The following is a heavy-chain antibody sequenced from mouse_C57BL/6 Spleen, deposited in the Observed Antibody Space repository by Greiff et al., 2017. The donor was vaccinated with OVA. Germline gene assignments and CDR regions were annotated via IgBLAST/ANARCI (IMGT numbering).Heavy chain of an antibody. J-gene: IGHJ2*01. CDR1: GYSFTDYY. CDR3: AGDYSNFYYFDY. V-gene: IGHV1-39*01. CDR2: ITPNYGTT. Sequence: EVPLQPSGPALVQPGASVQISCTASGYSFTDYYLNWVQQSHGQCLAWIGVITPNYGTTSYNQKFKGKATLTVDQSSSTAYMQLNSLTSEDSAVDYCAGDYSNFYYFDYWGQGTTLTVSS. D-gene: IGHD2-5*01.